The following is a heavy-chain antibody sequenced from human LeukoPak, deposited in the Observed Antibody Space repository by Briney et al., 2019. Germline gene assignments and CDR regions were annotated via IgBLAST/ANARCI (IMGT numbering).Heavy chain of an antibody. CDR1: GFTFSSYW. V-gene: IGHV3-7*01. Sequence: PGGSLRLSCAASGFTFSSYWMTWVRQAPGKGLEWVANIKQEGSEKYYVDSVKGRFTISRDNAKNSLYLQMNSLRAEDRAVYYCARDASDENGSSSRIHLDYWGQGTLVTVSS. J-gene: IGHJ4*02. CDR2: IKQEGSEK. CDR3: ARDASDENGSSSRIHLDY. D-gene: IGHD6-6*01.